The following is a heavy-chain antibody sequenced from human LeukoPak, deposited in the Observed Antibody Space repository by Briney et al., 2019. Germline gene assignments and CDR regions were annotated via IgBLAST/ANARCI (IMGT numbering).Heavy chain of an antibody. V-gene: IGHV3-7*03. CDR2: INHNGNVN. Sequence: GGSLRLSCAASGFTFSSYWMNWPRQAPGKGVEWVASINHNGNVNYYVYSVKGRFTISRDTAKNSLYLQMSNLRAEDTTEYFFARGGGLDGWGQGATVTVSS. CDR3: ARGGGLDG. J-gene: IGHJ6*02. D-gene: IGHD3-16*01. CDR1: GFTFSSYW.